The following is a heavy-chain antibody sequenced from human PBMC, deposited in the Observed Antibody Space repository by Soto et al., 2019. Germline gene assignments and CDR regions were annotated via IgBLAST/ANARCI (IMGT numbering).Heavy chain of an antibody. V-gene: IGHV3-7*05. CDR3: ARDPCSDSSGWYYLAF. Sequence: EVELVESGGGLVQPGGSLRLSCAASGFTFSSYCIHWVRQAPGKGLEWVANIKQDGSETYYVDSLKGRFTISRDNAKKLLYLQMNNLRAEDTAVYYCARDPCSDSSGWYYLAFWGQGTLVTVSS. D-gene: IGHD6-19*01. J-gene: IGHJ4*02. CDR2: IKQDGSET. CDR1: GFTFSSYC.